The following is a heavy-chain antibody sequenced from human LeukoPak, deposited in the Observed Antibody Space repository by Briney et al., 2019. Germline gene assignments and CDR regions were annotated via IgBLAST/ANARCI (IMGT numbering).Heavy chain of an antibody. D-gene: IGHD1-26*01. CDR3: ARSSGSYGPFEF. Sequence: AGGSLRLSCAASGFTFSSHPMHWVRQAPGKGLEYVSRISSNGGSTYYADSVKGRFVISRDNSDNTMYLKMGSLRTEDMAVYYCARSSGSYGPFEFWGQGALVTVSS. CDR1: GFTFSSHP. CDR2: ISSNGGST. V-gene: IGHV3-64*02. J-gene: IGHJ4*02.